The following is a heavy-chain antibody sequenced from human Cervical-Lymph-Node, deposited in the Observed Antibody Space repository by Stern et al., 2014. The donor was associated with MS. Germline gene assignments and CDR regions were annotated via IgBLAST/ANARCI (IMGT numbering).Heavy chain of an antibody. Sequence: MQLVESGPEVKKPGSSVKVSCKASGGAFSSYGASWVRQAPGQGLEWKGGIIPIFGTADYAQKFQGRVTITADESTSTAYMELSSLRSTAVYYCARGTTVISPYAMDVWGQGTTVFVSS. D-gene: IGHD4-23*01. CDR1: GGAFSSYG. CDR3: ARGTTVISPYAMDV. J-gene: IGHJ6*02. CDR2: IIPIFGTA. V-gene: IGHV1-69*01.